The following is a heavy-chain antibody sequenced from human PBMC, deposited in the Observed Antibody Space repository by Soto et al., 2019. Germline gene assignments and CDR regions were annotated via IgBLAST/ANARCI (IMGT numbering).Heavy chain of an antibody. CDR3: AGQGIAARNYCDYYGMDV. V-gene: IGHV4-39*01. J-gene: IGHJ6*02. Sequence: QLQESGPGLVKPSETLSLTCTVSGGSISSSSYYWGWIRQPPGKGLEWIGSIYYSGSTYYNPSLESRVTISVDTSKNQSSRKRSSVTAADTAGYYCAGQGIAARNYCDYYGMDVWGQGTTVTVSS. D-gene: IGHD6-13*01. CDR2: IYYSGST. CDR1: GGSISSSSYY.